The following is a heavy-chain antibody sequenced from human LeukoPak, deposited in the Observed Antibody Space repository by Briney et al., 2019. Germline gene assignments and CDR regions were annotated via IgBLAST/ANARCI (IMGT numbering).Heavy chain of an antibody. V-gene: IGHV4-59*01. CDR3: ARDRGYSYGYSFDM. Sequence: PSETLSLTCTVSGGSISSYYWSWIRQPPGKGLEWIGYIYYSGSTNYNPSLKSRVTISVDTSKNQFSLKLSSVTAADTAVYYCARDRGYSYGYSFDMWGQGTMVTVSS. CDR1: GGSISSYY. J-gene: IGHJ3*02. D-gene: IGHD5-18*01. CDR2: IYYSGST.